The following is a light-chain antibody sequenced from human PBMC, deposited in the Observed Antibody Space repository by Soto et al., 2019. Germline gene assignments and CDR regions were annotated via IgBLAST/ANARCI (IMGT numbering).Light chain of an antibody. CDR1: QSVYSTY. J-gene: IGKJ1*01. CDR2: GAS. Sequence: EIVLTQSPGTLSLSPGERATLSCRASQSVYSTYLGWYQQKPGQAPRLLIYGASSRATGIPDRFSGSGSGTDFTLTISRLEPEDFAVYYCQQYGSSPWTFGQGTKVEIK. V-gene: IGKV3-20*01. CDR3: QQYGSSPWT.